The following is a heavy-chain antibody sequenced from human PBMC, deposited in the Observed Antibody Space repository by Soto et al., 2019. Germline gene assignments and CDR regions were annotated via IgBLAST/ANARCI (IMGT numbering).Heavy chain of an antibody. Sequence: PGESLKISCKGSGYSFTSYWIGWVRQMPGKGLEWMGIIYPGDSDTRYSPSFQGQVTISADKSISTAYLQWSSLKASDTAMYYCARPREAGKYYYGVDVWGQGTKVTVSS. D-gene: IGHD6-19*01. CDR2: IYPGDSDT. J-gene: IGHJ6*02. CDR1: GYSFTSYW. V-gene: IGHV5-51*01. CDR3: ARPREAGKYYYGVDV.